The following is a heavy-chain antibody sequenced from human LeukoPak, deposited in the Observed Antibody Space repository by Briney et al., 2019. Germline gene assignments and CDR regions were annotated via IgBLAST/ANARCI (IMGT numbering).Heavy chain of an antibody. CDR1: GFTFSSYA. J-gene: IGHJ2*01. CDR3: AKDGYYDSSAYYYVRYFDL. CDR2: ISGSGGNT. Sequence: PGGSLRLSCATSGFTFSSYAMSWVRQAPGKGLEWVSSISGSGGNTYYADSVKGRFTISRDYSKNTLYLQMNSLRAEDTAVYYCAKDGYYDSSAYYYVRYFDLWGRGTLVTVSS. D-gene: IGHD3-22*01. V-gene: IGHV3-23*01.